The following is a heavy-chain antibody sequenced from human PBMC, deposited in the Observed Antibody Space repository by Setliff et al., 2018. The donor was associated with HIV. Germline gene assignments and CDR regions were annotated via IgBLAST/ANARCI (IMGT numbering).Heavy chain of an antibody. V-gene: IGHV3-23*01. Sequence: GESLKISCAASGFTFSSYGMSWVRQAPGKGLEWVSTISGSGGSTYHADSVKGRFTISRDNAKNTLHLQMNSLRAEDTAVYYCAKVGGLGDYVWGSWSYYYGMDVWGQGATVTVS. D-gene: IGHD3-16*01. CDR3: AKVGGLGDYVWGSWSYYYGMDV. J-gene: IGHJ6*02. CDR2: ISGSGGST. CDR1: GFTFSSYG.